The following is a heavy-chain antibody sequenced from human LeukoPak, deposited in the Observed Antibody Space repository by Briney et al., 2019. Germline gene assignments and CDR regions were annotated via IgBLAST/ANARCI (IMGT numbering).Heavy chain of an antibody. CDR3: AKGRGLVSPDDH. Sequence: PGGSLRLSCAASGFTFSSYAMSWVRQAPGKGLEWVSASNSGGSTYYADSVKGRFTISRDNSKNTLYLQMNSLKAEDTAVYYCAKGRGLVSPDDHWGQGTLVTVSS. CDR1: GFTFSSYA. V-gene: IGHV3-23*01. D-gene: IGHD3/OR15-3a*01. CDR2: SNSGGST. J-gene: IGHJ4*02.